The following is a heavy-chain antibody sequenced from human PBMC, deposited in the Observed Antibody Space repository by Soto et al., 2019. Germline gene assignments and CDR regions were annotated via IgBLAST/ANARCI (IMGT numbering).Heavy chain of an antibody. Sequence: ETLSLTCIVSGGSISSYYWSWIRQPPGKGLEWIGYIYYSGSTNYNPSLKSRVTISVDTSKNQFSLKLSSVTAADTAVYYCARDRITMIGEFDYWGQGTLVTVSS. V-gene: IGHV4-59*01. CDR2: IYYSGST. J-gene: IGHJ4*02. CDR1: GGSISSYY. CDR3: ARDRITMIGEFDY. D-gene: IGHD3-22*01.